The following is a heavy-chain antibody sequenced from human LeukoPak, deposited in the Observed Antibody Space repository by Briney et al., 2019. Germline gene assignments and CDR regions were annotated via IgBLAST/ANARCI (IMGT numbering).Heavy chain of an antibody. CDR1: GFTVSSNH. Sequence: GGSLRLSCAASGFTVSSNHMTWVRQAPGKGLEWVSVIYSGGSTYYADSVRGRFTISRDNSKNSLYLQMNSLRAEDTAVYYCARDRVATNYYYGMDVWGQGTTVTVSS. D-gene: IGHD5-12*01. CDR3: ARDRVATNYYYGMDV. CDR2: IYSGGST. V-gene: IGHV3-53*01. J-gene: IGHJ6*02.